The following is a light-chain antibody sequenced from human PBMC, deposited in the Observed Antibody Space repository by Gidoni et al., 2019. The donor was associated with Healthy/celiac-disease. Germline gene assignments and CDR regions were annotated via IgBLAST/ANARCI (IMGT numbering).Light chain of an antibody. J-gene: IGKJ4*01. V-gene: IGKV1-9*01. CDR3: QQLRT. CDR2: AAS. CDR1: QGISSY. Sequence: IQLTQSPSFLSASVGDRVTITCRASQGISSYLAWYQQKPGKAPKLLIYAASTLQSGVPSRFSGSGSGTEFTLTISSLQPEDFATYYCQQLRTFGGXTKVEIK.